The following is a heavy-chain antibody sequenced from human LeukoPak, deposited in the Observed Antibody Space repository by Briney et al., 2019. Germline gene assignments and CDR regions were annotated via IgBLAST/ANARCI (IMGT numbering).Heavy chain of an antibody. J-gene: IGHJ5*02. D-gene: IGHD6-19*01. CDR2: IYHNGTT. Sequence: PSETLSLTCSVYGASIRNSYYWGWIRQSPGEVLEWIGSIYHNGTTYYYPPLKSRVTISVDTSKNQFSLKLSSVTAADTAVYYCARYDGIAVAGNAFEWFDPWGQGTLVTVSS. CDR1: GASIRNSYY. V-gene: IGHV4-38-2*02. CDR3: ARYDGIAVAGNAFEWFDP.